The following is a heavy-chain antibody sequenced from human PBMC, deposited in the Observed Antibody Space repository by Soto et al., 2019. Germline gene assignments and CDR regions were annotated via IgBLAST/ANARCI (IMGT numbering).Heavy chain of an antibody. CDR2: ISGSGGST. J-gene: IGHJ4*02. V-gene: IGHV3-23*01. CDR3: ARDLRYFDWLLYAPFDY. Sequence: GGSLRLSCAASGFTFSSYAMSWVRQAPGKGLEWVSAISGSGGSTYYADSVKGRFTISRDNSKNTLYLQMNSLRAEDTAVYYCARDLRYFDWLLYAPFDYWGQGTLVTVSS. CDR1: GFTFSSYA. D-gene: IGHD3-9*01.